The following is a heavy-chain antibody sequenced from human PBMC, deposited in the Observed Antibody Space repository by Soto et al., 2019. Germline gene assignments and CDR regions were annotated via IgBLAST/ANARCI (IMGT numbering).Heavy chain of an antibody. V-gene: IGHV3-74*01. CDR3: VDCGSSALDS. CDR1: GFTITTYW. CDR2: INSDGSST. J-gene: IGHJ4*02. D-gene: IGHD1-26*01. Sequence: PGGSLRLSCAASGFTITTYWMHWIRQAPGKGLVWVSRINSDGSSTSYADSVKGRFTISRDNAKNTLYLQMNSLRAEDTAVYYCVDCGSSALDSWGQGDLVTVSS.